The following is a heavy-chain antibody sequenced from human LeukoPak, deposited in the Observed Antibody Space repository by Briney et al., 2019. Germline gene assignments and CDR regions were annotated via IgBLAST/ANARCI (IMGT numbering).Heavy chain of an antibody. CDR1: GFTFSSYS. CDR3: ARALKSYDSSGYYYGS. CDR2: ISSSSSTI. Sequence: GGSLRLSCAASGFTFSSYSMNWVRQAPGKGLEWVSYISSSSSTIYYADPVKGRFTISRDNAKNSLYLQMNSLRAEDTAVYYCARALKSYDSSGYYYGSWGQGTLVTVSS. J-gene: IGHJ4*02. D-gene: IGHD3-22*01. V-gene: IGHV3-48*01.